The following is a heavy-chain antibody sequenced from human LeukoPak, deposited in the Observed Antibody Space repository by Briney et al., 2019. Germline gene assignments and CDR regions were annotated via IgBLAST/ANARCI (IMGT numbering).Heavy chain of an antibody. CDR1: GGSFSGYY. V-gene: IGHV4-34*01. J-gene: IGHJ3*02. Sequence: MTSETLFLTCAVYGGSFSGYYWSWIRQPPGKGLEWIGEINHSGSTNHNPSLKSRVTISVDTSKNQFSLKLSSVTAADTAVYYCARRRFNSGGSTNMTLRGRYDAFDIWGQGTMVTVSS. CDR3: ARRRFNSGGSTNMTLRGRYDAFDI. D-gene: IGHD2-2*01. CDR2: INHSGST.